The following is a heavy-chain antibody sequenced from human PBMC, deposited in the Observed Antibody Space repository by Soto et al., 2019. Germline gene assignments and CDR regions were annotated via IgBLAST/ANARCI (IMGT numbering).Heavy chain of an antibody. J-gene: IGHJ4*02. V-gene: IGHV3-23*01. CDR3: AKESLGRHFDFDY. Sequence: EVHLLESGGGSVQPGGSLRLSCAASGFTFTSCAMSWVRQAPGKGLEWVSGISESGDDTYYADSVKGRFTISRDNSRNTLYLEMNSLTTEDTAVYHCAKESLGRHFDFDYWGQGTLVTVSS. D-gene: IGHD3-9*01. CDR2: ISESGDDT. CDR1: GFTFTSCA.